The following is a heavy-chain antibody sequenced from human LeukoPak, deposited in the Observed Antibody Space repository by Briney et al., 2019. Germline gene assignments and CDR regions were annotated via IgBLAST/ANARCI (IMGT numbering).Heavy chain of an antibody. D-gene: IGHD6-19*01. Sequence: ASVKVSCKASGYTFTGYYMHWMRQAPGQGLEWMGWINPNSGGTNYAQKFQGRVTMTRDTSISTAYMELSRLRSDDTAVDYCARDSEWLIPNGWFDPWGQGTLVTVSS. CDR1: GYTFTGYY. CDR2: INPNSGGT. CDR3: ARDSEWLIPNGWFDP. J-gene: IGHJ5*02. V-gene: IGHV1-2*02.